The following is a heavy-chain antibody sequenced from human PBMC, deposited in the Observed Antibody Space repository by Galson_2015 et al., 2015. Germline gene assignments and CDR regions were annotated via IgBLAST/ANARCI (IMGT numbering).Heavy chain of an antibody. CDR2: IYYSGST. V-gene: IGHV4-61*01. D-gene: IGHD5-24*01. Sequence: SETLSLTCTVSGGSVSSGSYYWSWIRQPPGKGLEWIGYIYYSGSTNYNPSLKSRVTISVDTSKNQFSLKLSSVTAADTAVYYCARSPRWLQVYYFDYWGQGTLVTVSS. J-gene: IGHJ4*02. CDR1: GGSVSSGSYY. CDR3: ARSPRWLQVYYFDY.